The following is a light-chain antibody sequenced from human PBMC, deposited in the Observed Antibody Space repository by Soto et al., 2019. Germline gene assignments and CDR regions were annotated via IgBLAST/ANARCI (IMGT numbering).Light chain of an antibody. CDR1: ISDIGTYYY. J-gene: IGLJ3*02. V-gene: IGLV2-8*01. CDR2: EVS. CDR3: QSYDSDFGGLL. Sequence: QSALTQPPSASGSPGQSVTISCTGTISDIGTYYYVSWYQQHPGKAPKLIIYEVSERPSGVPDRFSGSKSGTSASLAITGLQAEDEADYFCQSYDSDFGGLLFGGGTKVTVL.